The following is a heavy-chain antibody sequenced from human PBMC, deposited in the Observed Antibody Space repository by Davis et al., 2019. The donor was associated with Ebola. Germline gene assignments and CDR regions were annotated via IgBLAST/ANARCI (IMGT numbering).Heavy chain of an antibody. CDR3: ASLGNY. CDR1: GGSISSYY. Sequence: GSLRLSCTVSGGSISSYYWSWIRQPPGKGLEWIGEINHSGSTNYNPSLKSRVTISVDTSKNQFSLKLSSVTAADTAVYYCASLGNYWGQGTLVTVSS. V-gene: IGHV4-34*01. J-gene: IGHJ4*02. CDR2: INHSGST. D-gene: IGHD3-16*01.